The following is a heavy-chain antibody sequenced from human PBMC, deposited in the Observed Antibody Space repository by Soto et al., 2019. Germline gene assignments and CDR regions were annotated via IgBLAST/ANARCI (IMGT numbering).Heavy chain of an antibody. CDR2: IWYDGSNK. D-gene: IGHD4-17*01. CDR3: ARDPMTTVTDFDY. Sequence: QLGGSLRLSCAASGFTFSSYGMHWVRQAPGKGLEWVAVIWYDGSNKYYADSVKGRFTISRDNSKNTLYLQMNSLRAEDTAVYYCARDPMTTVTDFDYWGQGTLVTVSS. CDR1: GFTFSSYG. V-gene: IGHV3-33*01. J-gene: IGHJ4*02.